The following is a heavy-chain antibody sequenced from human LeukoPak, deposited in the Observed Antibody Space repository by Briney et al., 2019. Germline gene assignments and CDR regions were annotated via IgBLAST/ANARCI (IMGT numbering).Heavy chain of an antibody. V-gene: IGHV3-30*04. CDR1: GFTFSNYA. Sequence: GGSLRLSCAASGFTFSNYAMHWVRQAPGKGLEWVAVISYDGSNKYYADSVKVRFTISRDNSKNTLYLQMNSLRAEDTAVYYCARDLQERIAAAGTDLNYYYYYMDVWGKGTTVTVSS. CDR2: ISYDGSNK. D-gene: IGHD6-13*01. CDR3: ARDLQERIAAAGTDLNYYYYYMDV. J-gene: IGHJ6*03.